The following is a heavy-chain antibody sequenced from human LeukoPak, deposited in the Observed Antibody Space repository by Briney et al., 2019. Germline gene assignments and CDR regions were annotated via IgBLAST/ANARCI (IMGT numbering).Heavy chain of an antibody. Sequence: SETLSLTCTVSGGSISSYYWSWIRQPPGKGLEWIGYIYYSGSTNYNPSLKRRVTISVDTSKNQFSLKLSSVTAADTAVYYCARMVGEVHPTTFDWGQGTLVTVSS. CDR1: GGSISSYY. V-gene: IGHV4-59*01. CDR3: ARMVGEVHPTTFD. J-gene: IGHJ4*02. CDR2: IYYSGST. D-gene: IGHD3-16*01.